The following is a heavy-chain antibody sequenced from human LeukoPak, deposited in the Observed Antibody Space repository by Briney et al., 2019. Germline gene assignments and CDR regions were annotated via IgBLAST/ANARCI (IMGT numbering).Heavy chain of an antibody. D-gene: IGHD2-2*01. CDR1: GGSISTSHY. CDR3: ARQSCSSTSCYFSFGGAYEY. V-gene: IGHV4-39*01. CDR2: ISHSGST. J-gene: IGHJ4*02. Sequence: SETLSLTCTISGGSISTSHYWGWIRQAPGKGLEWIGSISHSGSTYYNPALKSRISIPVDTSKNQFSLQLSSVTAADTAVYYCARQSCSSTSCYFSFGGAYEYWGQGTLVTVSS.